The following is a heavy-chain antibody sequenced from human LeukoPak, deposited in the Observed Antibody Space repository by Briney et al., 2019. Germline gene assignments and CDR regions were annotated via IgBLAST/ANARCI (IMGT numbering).Heavy chain of an antibody. CDR1: GGTFSSYA. CDR3: ARDGLGYCSSTSCYPDY. J-gene: IGHJ4*02. CDR2: IIPILGIA. V-gene: IGHV1-69*04. Sequence: GASVKVSCKASGGTFSSYAISWVRQAPGQGLEWMGRIIPILGIANYAQKFQGRVTITADKSTSTAYMELSSLRSEDTAVYYCARDGLGYCSSTSCYPDYWGQGTLVTVSS. D-gene: IGHD2-2*01.